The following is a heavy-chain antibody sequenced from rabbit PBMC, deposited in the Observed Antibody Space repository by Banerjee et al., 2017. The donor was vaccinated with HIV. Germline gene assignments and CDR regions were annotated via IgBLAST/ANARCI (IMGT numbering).Heavy chain of an antibody. CDR1: GIDFSNYYY. D-gene: IGHD4-1*01. V-gene: IGHV1S45*01. J-gene: IGHJ4*01. CDR2: IYAGRSGTT. CDR3: ARDLAGVIGWNFNL. Sequence: QEQLEESGGDLVKPEGSLTLTCTASGIDFSNYYYMCWVRQAPGKGLEWIACIYAGRSGTTYYASWAKGRFTISKTSSTTVTLQMTSLTAADTATYFCARDLAGVIGWNFNLWGPGTLVTVS.